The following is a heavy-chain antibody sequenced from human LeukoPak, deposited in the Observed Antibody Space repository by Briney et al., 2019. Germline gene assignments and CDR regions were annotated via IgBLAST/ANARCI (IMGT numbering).Heavy chain of an antibody. CDR2: IYYTGSS. V-gene: IGHV4-59*08. D-gene: IGHD5-18*01. J-gene: IGHJ4*02. CDR3: ARRTGYSYGYGLDH. Sequence: SETLSLTCTVSGGSISSYYWSWIRQPPGKGLEWIGYIYYTGSSNYNPSLKSRLTISLDTSKSQFSLKLTSVTAADTAVYYCARRTGYSYGYGLDHWGQGTLVTVSS. CDR1: GGSISSYY.